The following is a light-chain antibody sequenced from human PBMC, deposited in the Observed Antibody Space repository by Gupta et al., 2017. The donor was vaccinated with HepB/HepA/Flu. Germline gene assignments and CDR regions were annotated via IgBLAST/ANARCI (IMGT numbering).Light chain of an antibody. V-gene: IGLV1-40*01. CDR2: GNS. CDR3: QSYDSSLSGSV. Sequence: QSVLTQPPSVSGAPRQRVTISCTGNSSNIGAGYDVNWYQQLPGRAPKLLIYGNSNRPSGVPDRFSGSKSGTSASLAITGLQAEDEADYYCQSYDSSLSGSVFGGGTKLTVL. J-gene: IGLJ2*01. CDR1: SSNIGAGYD.